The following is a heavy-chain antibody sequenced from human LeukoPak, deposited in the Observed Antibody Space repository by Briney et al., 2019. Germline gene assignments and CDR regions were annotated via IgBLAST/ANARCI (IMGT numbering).Heavy chain of an antibody. V-gene: IGHV3-23*01. J-gene: IGHJ4*02. CDR1: EFSVGSNY. Sequence: GGSLRLSCAASEFSVGSNYMTWVRQAPGKGLEWVSAISGSGGSTYYADSVKGRFTISRDNSKNTLYLQMNSLRAEDTAVYYCATQTTVVTPTSFDYWGQGTLVTVSS. CDR3: ATQTTVVTPTSFDY. D-gene: IGHD4-23*01. CDR2: ISGSGGST.